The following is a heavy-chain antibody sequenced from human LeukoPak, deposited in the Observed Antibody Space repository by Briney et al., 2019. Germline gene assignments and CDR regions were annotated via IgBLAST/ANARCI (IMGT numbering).Heavy chain of an antibody. V-gene: IGHV3-53*01. CDR3: ARGPLYYYDSSGYYDY. J-gene: IGHJ4*02. CDR2: IYSGGHT. CDR1: GLAVSSNY. D-gene: IGHD3-22*01. Sequence: GGSLRLSCAASGLAVSSNYMSWVRQAPGKGLEWVSVIYSGGHTYYADSVKGRFTISRDNSKNTLYLQMNSLRAEDTAVYYCARGPLYYYDSSGYYDYWGQGTLVTVSS.